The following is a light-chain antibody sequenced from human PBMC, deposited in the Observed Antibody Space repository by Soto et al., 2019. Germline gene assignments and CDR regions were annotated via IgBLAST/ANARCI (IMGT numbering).Light chain of an antibody. Sequence: GDRVTISCRTSQGFGSPLAWYQQTPGKPPRLLIYDGSTLHSGVPTRFSGSGSGTELTLTINRFQSEEFAVYYCQQYNNWPRTFGQGTKVDIK. J-gene: IGKJ1*01. CDR3: QQYNNWPRT. CDR2: DGS. CDR1: QGFGSP. V-gene: IGKV1D-13*01.